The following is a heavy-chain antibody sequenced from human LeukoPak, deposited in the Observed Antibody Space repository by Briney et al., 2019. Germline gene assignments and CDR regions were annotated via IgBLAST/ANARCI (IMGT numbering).Heavy chain of an antibody. Sequence: SETLSLTCAASGVSISSSNWWRWVRQPPGQGLEWIGEIYHSGSTNYNPSLKSRVTISVDKSKNQFSLKLSSVTAADTAVYYCARATVTDSTGYYYYGMDVWGQGTTVTVSS. J-gene: IGHJ6*02. CDR2: IYHSGST. CDR1: GVSISSSNW. V-gene: IGHV4-4*02. D-gene: IGHD4-17*01. CDR3: ARATVTDSTGYYYYGMDV.